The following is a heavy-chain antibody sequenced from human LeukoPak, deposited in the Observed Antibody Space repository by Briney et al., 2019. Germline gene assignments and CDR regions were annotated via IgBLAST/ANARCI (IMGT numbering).Heavy chain of an antibody. CDR2: VYYSGST. CDR3: ARQGYSSGWFDY. Sequence: PSETLSLTCTVSGGSISSYHWSWIRQPPGKGLEWIGYVYYSGSTNYNPSLKSRVTISVDTSKNQFSLKLSSVTAADTAVYYCARQGYSSGWFDYWGQGTLVTVSS. CDR1: GGSISSYH. J-gene: IGHJ4*02. V-gene: IGHV4-59*08. D-gene: IGHD6-19*01.